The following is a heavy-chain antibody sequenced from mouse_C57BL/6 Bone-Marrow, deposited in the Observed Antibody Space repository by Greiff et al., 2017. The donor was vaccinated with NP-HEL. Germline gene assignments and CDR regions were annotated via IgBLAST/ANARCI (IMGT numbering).Heavy chain of an antibody. V-gene: IGHV1-64*01. J-gene: IGHJ4*01. CDR2: IHPNSGST. Sequence: QVQLKQPGAELVKPGASVKLSCKASGYTFTSYWMHWVKQRPGQGLEWIGMIHPNSGSTNYNEKFKSKATLTVDKSSSTAYMQLSSLTSEDSAVYYCARTTTVVANSPYYYAMDYWGQGTSVTVSS. D-gene: IGHD1-1*01. CDR3: ARTTTVVANSPYYYAMDY. CDR1: GYTFTSYW.